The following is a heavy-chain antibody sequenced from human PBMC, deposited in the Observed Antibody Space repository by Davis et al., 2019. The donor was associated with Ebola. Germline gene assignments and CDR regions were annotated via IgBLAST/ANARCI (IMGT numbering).Heavy chain of an antibody. D-gene: IGHD4-11*01. Sequence: ASVTVSCKASGYTFTDYNIHWMRQAPGQGLDWLGRVILKSGDTNYAQKFQGRVTMTRDTSISTVYMELSSLRYDDTADYYCARGHNYAHEYWGQGTLVTVSS. CDR1: GYTFTDYN. J-gene: IGHJ4*02. V-gene: IGHV1-2*06. CDR2: VILKSGDT. CDR3: ARGHNYAHEY.